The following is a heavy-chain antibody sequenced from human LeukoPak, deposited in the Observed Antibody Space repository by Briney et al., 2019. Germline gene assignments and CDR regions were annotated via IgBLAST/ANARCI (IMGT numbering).Heavy chain of an antibody. D-gene: IGHD5-18*01. V-gene: IGHV1-18*01. CDR2: ISAYNGNT. CDR3: ASNLYSYGYDPYFDY. J-gene: IGHJ4*02. CDR1: GYTFTSYE. Sequence: ASVKVSCKASGYTFTSYEITWVRQAPGQGLEWMGCISAYNGNTNYAQKFQGRVTITADESTSTAYMELSSLRSEDTAVYYCASNLYSYGYDPYFDYWGQGTLVTVSS.